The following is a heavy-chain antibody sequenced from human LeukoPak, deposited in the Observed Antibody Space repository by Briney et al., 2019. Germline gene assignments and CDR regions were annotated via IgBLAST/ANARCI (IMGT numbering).Heavy chain of an antibody. V-gene: IGHV1-69*06. Sequence: GASVKVSCKASRGTFSSYAICWVRQAPGQGLEWMGGIIPIFGTANYAQKFQGRVTINADKSTSTDYMELSSLRSEDTAVYYCAVRYCSSTSCYSNDAFDIWGQGTMVTVSS. D-gene: IGHD2-2*01. CDR1: RGTFSSYA. CDR3: AVRYCSSTSCYSNDAFDI. CDR2: IIPIFGTA. J-gene: IGHJ3*02.